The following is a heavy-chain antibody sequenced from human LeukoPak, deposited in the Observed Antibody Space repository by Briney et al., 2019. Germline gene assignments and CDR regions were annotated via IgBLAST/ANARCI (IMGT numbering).Heavy chain of an antibody. CDR3: AGRLVGATIDY. Sequence: SETLSLTCAVYGGSFSGYYRSWIRQPPGKGLEWIGEINHSGSTNYNPSLKSRVTISVDTSKNQFSLKLSSVTAADTAVYYCAGRLVGATIDYWGQGTLVTASS. J-gene: IGHJ4*02. V-gene: IGHV4-34*01. D-gene: IGHD1-26*01. CDR2: INHSGST. CDR1: GGSFSGYY.